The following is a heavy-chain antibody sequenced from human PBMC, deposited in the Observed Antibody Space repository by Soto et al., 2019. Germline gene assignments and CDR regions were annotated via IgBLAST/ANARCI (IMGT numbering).Heavy chain of an antibody. J-gene: IGHJ4*02. V-gene: IGHV3-23*01. CDR1: GFTFSSYA. CDR3: AKTSGSYCAFFDY. CDR2: ISGSGGST. Sequence: EVQLLESGGGLVQPGGSLRLSCAASGFTFSSYAMSWVRQAPGKGLEWVSAISGSGGSTYYADSVKGRFTISRDNSKNMLYLQMNSLRAEDTAVYYCAKTSGSYCAFFDYLGQGTLVTVSS. D-gene: IGHD1-26*01.